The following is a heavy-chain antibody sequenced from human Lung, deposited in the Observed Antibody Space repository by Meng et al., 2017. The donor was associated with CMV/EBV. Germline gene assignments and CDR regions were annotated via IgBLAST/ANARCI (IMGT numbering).Heavy chain of an antibody. V-gene: IGHV4-30-4*08. D-gene: IGHD2-21*01. Sequence: CAVSGGSISNNDYSWSWIRQPPGKGLEWIGYIYYSGDTYHNPSLKSRLTISADTSKNQFSLKLTSVTVADTAVYYCARIGPLFWFDPWGQGTLVTVSS. CDR2: IYYSGDT. CDR1: GGSISNNDYS. CDR3: ARIGPLFWFDP. J-gene: IGHJ5*02.